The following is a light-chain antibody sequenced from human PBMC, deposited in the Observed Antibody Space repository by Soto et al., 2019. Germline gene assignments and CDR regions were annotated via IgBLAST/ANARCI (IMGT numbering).Light chain of an antibody. V-gene: IGLV2-14*01. Sequence: QSALTQPASVSGSPGQSITISCTGTSSDVGGYNYVSWYQQNPGKAPKLMIYSVSNRPSGVSNRFSGSKSGNTASLTISGLQAEDEADYYCSSYTSSNTVLFGGGTKLTVL. CDR2: SVS. J-gene: IGLJ2*01. CDR1: SSDVGGYNY. CDR3: SSYTSSNTVL.